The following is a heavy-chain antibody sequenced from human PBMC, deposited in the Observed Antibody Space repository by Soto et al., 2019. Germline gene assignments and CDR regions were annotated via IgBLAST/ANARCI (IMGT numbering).Heavy chain of an antibody. J-gene: IGHJ4*02. CDR1: GYTFINYA. CDR3: ARDSNYDILTGYTYFDY. D-gene: IGHD3-9*01. V-gene: IGHV1-3*01. CDR2: INAGNGNT. Sequence: ASVKVSCKASGYTFINYAMYWVRQAPGQRLEWMGWINAGNGNTKYSQKFQARVTMTRDTSTGTVDMELSSLTSEDTAVYYCARDSNYDILTGYTYFDYWGQGTLVTVSS.